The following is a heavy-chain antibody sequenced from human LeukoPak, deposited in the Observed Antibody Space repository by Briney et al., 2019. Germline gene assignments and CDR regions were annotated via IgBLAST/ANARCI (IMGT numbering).Heavy chain of an antibody. J-gene: IGHJ4*02. CDR3: ARHGGSYYGAPILYADY. V-gene: IGHV4-39*01. D-gene: IGHD1-26*01. CDR2: IYYSGST. Sequence: SETLSLTCTVSGGSISSSSYYWGWIRQPPGKGLEWIGSIYYSGSTYYHPSLKSRVTISVDTSKNQFSLKLSSVTAADTAVYYCARHGGSYYGAPILYADYWGQGTLVTVSS. CDR1: GGSISSSSYY.